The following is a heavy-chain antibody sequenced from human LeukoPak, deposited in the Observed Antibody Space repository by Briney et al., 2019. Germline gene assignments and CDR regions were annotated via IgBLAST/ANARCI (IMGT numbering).Heavy chain of an antibody. CDR1: GGSFSGYY. Sequence: SETLSLTCAVYGGSFSGYYWSWIRQPPGKGLEWIGEINHSGSTNYNPSLKSRVTISVDTSKNQFSLKLSSVTAADTAVYYCARGPIVGATTEVDYWGQGTLVTVSS. V-gene: IGHV4-34*01. J-gene: IGHJ4*02. CDR2: INHSGST. CDR3: ARGPIVGATTEVDY. D-gene: IGHD1-26*01.